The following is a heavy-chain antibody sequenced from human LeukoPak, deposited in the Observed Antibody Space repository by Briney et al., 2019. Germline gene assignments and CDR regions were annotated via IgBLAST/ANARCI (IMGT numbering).Heavy chain of an antibody. D-gene: IGHD6-13*01. CDR1: GYTFTCYY. CDR3: ARTGYSSSWYGVASRLWFGP. V-gene: IGHV1-2*02. CDR2: INPNSGGT. Sequence: ASVKVSCKASGYTFTCYYMHWVRQAPGQGLEWVGWINPNSGGTNYAQKFQGRVTMTRDTSISTAYMELSRLRSDDTAVYYCARTGYSSSWYGVASRLWFGPWGQGTLVTVSS. J-gene: IGHJ5*02.